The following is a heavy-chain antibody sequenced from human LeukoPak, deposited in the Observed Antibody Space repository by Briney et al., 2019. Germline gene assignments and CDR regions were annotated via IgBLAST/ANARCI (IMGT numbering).Heavy chain of an antibody. CDR3: ARAASDWYFDL. V-gene: IGHV3-53*01. J-gene: IGHJ2*01. CDR1: GFTVRSNY. Sequence: GGSLRLSCAASGFTVRSNYMSWVRQAPGKGLEWVSVIYSGGSTYYADSVKGRFTISRDNSKNTLYLQMNSLRAEDTAVYYCARAASDWYFDLWGRGTLVTVSS. CDR2: IYSGGST.